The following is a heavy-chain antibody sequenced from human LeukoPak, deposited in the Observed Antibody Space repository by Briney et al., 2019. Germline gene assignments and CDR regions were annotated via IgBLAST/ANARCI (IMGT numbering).Heavy chain of an antibody. J-gene: IGHJ3*02. CDR1: GGSITSISHH. V-gene: IGHV4-61*01. Sequence: SETLSLTCTVSGGSITSISHHWGWIRQPPGKGLEWIGYIYYSGSTNYNPSLKSRVTISVDTSKNQFSLKLSSVTAADTAVYYCATEKDCSSTSCYFSAGAFDIWGQGTMVTVSS. D-gene: IGHD2-2*01. CDR2: IYYSGST. CDR3: ATEKDCSSTSCYFSAGAFDI.